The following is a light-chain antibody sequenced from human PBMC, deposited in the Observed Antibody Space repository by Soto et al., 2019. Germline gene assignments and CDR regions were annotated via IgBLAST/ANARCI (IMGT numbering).Light chain of an antibody. Sequence: DIVMTQSPDSLAVSLGERATINCKSSQSVLYSSNNKNYLAWYQQKPGQPPKLLIYWASTRESGVPDRFSGSWSGTDFTLTISTLQAEDVAIYYYQQYYSTPLTFGGGTKVDIK. CDR1: QSVLYSSNNKNY. CDR2: WAS. J-gene: IGKJ4*01. CDR3: QQYYSTPLT. V-gene: IGKV4-1*01.